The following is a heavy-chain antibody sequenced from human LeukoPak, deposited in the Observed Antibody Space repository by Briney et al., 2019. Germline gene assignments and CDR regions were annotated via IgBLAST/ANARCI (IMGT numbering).Heavy chain of an antibody. CDR3: AREGTAMVSFDY. V-gene: IGHV3-48*03. J-gene: IGHJ4*02. CDR2: ISSGGSTI. D-gene: IGHD5-18*01. CDR1: GFTFSSYE. Sequence: GGSLRLSCAASGFTFSSYEMNWVRQAPGKGLEWFSYISSGGSTIYYADSVKGRFTISRDNAKNSLYLQMNSLRAEDTAVYYCAREGTAMVSFDYWGQGNLVTVSS.